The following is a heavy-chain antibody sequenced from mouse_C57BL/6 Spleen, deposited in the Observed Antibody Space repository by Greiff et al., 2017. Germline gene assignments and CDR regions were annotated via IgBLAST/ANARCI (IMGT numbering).Heavy chain of an antibody. J-gene: IGHJ3*01. CDR3: AKGGVAY. Sequence: QVQLQQSGPELVKPGASVKISCKASGYAFSSSWMNWVKQRPGKGLEWIGRIYPGDGDTNYNGKFKGKATLTADKSSSTAYLQLSSLTTEDSAFYFCAKGGVAYWGQGTLVTVSA. CDR2: IYPGDGDT. V-gene: IGHV1-82*01. CDR1: GYAFSSSW.